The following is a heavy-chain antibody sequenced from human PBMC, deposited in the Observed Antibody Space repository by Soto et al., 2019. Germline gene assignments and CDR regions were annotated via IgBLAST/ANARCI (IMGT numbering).Heavy chain of an antibody. V-gene: IGHV3-23*01. J-gene: IGHJ4*02. Sequence: GGSLRLSCAASGFTFSSYAMNWVRQAPGKGLEWVSTISFSGVNRHYADSVKGRFTISRDNSKNTLYLQMNSLRAEDTAIYYCAKVGSGSYSAHSWGKGTLVTVDS. D-gene: IGHD3-10*01. CDR3: AKVGSGSYSAHS. CDR1: GFTFSSYA. CDR2: ISFSGVNR.